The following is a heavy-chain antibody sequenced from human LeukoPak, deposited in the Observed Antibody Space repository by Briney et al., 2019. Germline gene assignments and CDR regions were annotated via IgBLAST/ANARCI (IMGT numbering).Heavy chain of an antibody. CDR1: GGPMTRSSDY. CDR3: ASNKGQWLFSD. CDR2: IYYSGSA. Sequence: SETLSLTCFVSGGPMTRSSDYWGWIRQPPGEGLEWIGSIYYSGSANYNPSLKSRVTLSIDTSKNQFSLRLSSVTAADTAVYYCASNKGQWLFSDWGQGTLVTVSS. V-gene: IGHV4-39*01. D-gene: IGHD6-19*01. J-gene: IGHJ4*02.